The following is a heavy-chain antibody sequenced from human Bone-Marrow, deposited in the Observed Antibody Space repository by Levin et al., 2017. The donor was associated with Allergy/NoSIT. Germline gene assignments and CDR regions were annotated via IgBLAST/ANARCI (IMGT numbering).Heavy chain of an antibody. CDR1: GYTFTSYY. J-gene: IGHJ4*02. CDR3: ARDESVDYYDSSGYYPYYFDY. D-gene: IGHD3-22*01. CDR2: INPSGGST. Sequence: GESLKISCKASGYTFTSYYMHWVRQAPGQGLEWMGIINPSGGSTSYAQKFQGRVTMTRDTSTSTVYMELSSLRSEDTAVYYCARDESVDYYDSSGYYPYYFDYWGQGTLVTVSS. V-gene: IGHV1-46*01.